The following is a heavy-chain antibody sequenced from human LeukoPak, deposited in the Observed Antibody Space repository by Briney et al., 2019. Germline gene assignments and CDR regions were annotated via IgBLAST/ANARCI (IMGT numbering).Heavy chain of an antibody. CDR2: ISYDGSEK. CDR1: GFTFSNYG. CDR3: TQDPRQIGNDYISGVYYFDY. D-gene: IGHD4-11*01. Sequence: GGSLRLSCAASGFTFSNYGMHWVRQAPGKGLEWVAVISYDGSEKYYAGSVKGRFTISRDNSKNTLYLQVNSLRTEDTAVYYCTQDPRQIGNDYISGVYYFDYWGQGTLVTVSS. J-gene: IGHJ4*02. V-gene: IGHV3-30*18.